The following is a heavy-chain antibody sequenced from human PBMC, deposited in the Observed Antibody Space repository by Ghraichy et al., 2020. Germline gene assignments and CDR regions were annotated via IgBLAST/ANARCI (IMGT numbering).Heavy chain of an antibody. CDR3: ARDPYYDFWSGYNGMDV. V-gene: IGHV3-11*01. CDR2: ISSSGSTI. J-gene: IGHJ6*02. CDR1: GFTFSDYY. Sequence: GGSLRLSCAASGFTFSDYYMSWIRQAPGKGLEWVSYISSSGSTIYYADSVKGRFTISRGNAKNSLYLQMNSLRAEDTAVYYCARDPYYDFWSGYNGMDVWGQGTTVTVSS. D-gene: IGHD3-3*01.